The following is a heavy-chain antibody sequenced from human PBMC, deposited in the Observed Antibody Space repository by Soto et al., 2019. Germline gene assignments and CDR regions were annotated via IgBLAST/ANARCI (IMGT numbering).Heavy chain of an antibody. V-gene: IGHV3-30-3*01. CDR2: ISYDGSKK. CDR1: GATFSSYA. D-gene: IGHD1-7*01. J-gene: IGHJ6*02. CDR3: ARDRGSATTRYCYGMDV. Sequence: QVQLVESGGGMVQPGRSLRLSCAASGATFSSYAMHWVRQAPGKGLEWVAVISYDGSKKYYADPVKGQFTISRDNSKNTLYLEMNSLRAEDTALYYCARDRGSATTRYCYGMDVWGQGTTVTVSS.